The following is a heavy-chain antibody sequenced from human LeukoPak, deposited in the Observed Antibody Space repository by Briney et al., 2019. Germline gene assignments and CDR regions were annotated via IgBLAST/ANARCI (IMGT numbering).Heavy chain of an antibody. D-gene: IGHD6-19*01. J-gene: IGHJ6*02. CDR2: INPSGGST. CDR3: ARDVPYSSGWSYYYYYGMDV. V-gene: IGHV1-46*01. Sequence: ASVKVSRKASGYTFTSYYMHWVRQAPGQGLEWMGIINPSGGSTSYAQKFQGRVTMTRDTSTSTVYMELSSLRSEDTAVYYCARDVPYSSGWSYYYYYGMDVWGQGTTVTVSS. CDR1: GYTFTSYY.